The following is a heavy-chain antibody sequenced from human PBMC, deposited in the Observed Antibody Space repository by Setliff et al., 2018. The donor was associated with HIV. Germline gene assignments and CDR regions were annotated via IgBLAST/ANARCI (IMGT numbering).Heavy chain of an antibody. J-gene: IGHJ3*02. CDR2: MYPNGRT. CDR3: ATPHREREDDAFDI. CDR1: GFSIGNFYY. V-gene: IGHV4-38-2*02. Sequence: PSETLSLTCNVSGFSIGNFYYWGWVRQPPGKGLEWVGSMYPNGRTYYNPSVKSRVTISVDTSKNQFFLKLSSVTAADTAMYYCATPHREREDDAFDIWGQGTKVTGS. D-gene: IGHD1-1*01.